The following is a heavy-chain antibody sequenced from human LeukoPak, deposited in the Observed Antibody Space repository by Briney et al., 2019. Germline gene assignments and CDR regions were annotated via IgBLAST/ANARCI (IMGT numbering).Heavy chain of an antibody. CDR3: ARSLGDD. D-gene: IGHD3-16*01. Sequence: GGSLRLSCEVSGLTFSTYWMTWVRQAPGKGLEWVASINQNGREKCYVDSVKGRFTISRDNAKDSLYLQMNSLRDEDTAVYYCARSLGDDWGQGTLVTVSS. CDR2: INQNGREK. CDR1: GLTFSTYW. J-gene: IGHJ4*02. V-gene: IGHV3-7*01.